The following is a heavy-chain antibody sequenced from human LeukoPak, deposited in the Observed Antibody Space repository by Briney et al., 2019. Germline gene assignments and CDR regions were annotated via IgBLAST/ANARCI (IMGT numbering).Heavy chain of an antibody. J-gene: IGHJ6*03. CDR3: AKDGVRAATVRFTSYYYYMDV. V-gene: IGHV3-23*01. CDR2: ISGSGGST. CDR1: KFTFSTYG. D-gene: IGHD2-15*01. Sequence: GGSLRLSCAAFKFTFSTYGMHWVRQAPGKGLEWVSAISGSGGSTYYADSVKGRFTISRDNSKNTLYLQMNSLRAEDTAVYYCAKDGVRAATVRFTSYYYYMDVWGKGTTVTVSS.